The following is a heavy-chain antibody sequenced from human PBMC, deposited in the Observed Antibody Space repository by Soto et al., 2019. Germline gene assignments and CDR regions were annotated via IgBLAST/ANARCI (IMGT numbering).Heavy chain of an antibody. CDR3: ARELWFGELFLDYYYYGMDV. J-gene: IGHJ6*02. Sequence: QVRLVESGGGVVQPGRSLRLSCAASGFTFSSYGMHWVRQAPGKGLEWVAVIWYDGSNKYYADSVKGRFTISRDNSKNTLYLQMNSLRAEDTAVYYCARELWFGELFLDYYYYGMDVWGQGTTVTVSS. CDR1: GFTFSSYG. V-gene: IGHV3-33*01. CDR2: IWYDGSNK. D-gene: IGHD3-10*01.